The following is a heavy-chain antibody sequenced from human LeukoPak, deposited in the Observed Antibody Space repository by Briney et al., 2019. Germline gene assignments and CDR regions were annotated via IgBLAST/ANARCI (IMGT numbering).Heavy chain of an antibody. D-gene: IGHD2-2*01. V-gene: IGHV4-61*02. J-gene: IGHJ3*02. CDR1: GGSISSGSYY. Sequence: PSQTLSLTCTVSGGSISSGSYYWSWIRQPAGKGLEWIGRIYTSGSTNYNPSLKSRVTISVDTSKNQFSLKLSSVTAADTAVYYCARLSPLVVPAARDAFDIWGQGTMVTVSS. CDR2: IYTSGST. CDR3: ARLSPLVVPAARDAFDI.